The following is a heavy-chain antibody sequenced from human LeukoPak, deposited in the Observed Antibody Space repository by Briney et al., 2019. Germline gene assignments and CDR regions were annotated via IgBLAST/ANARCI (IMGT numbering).Heavy chain of an antibody. CDR3: ARGQITGMQLWTTDGMDV. CDR1: GYTFTGYY. Sequence: ASVKVSCKASGYTFTGYYMHWVRQAPGQGLEWMGWINPNSGGTNYAQKFQGWVTMTRDTSISTAYMELSRLRSDDTAVYYCARGQITGMQLWTTDGMDVWGQGTTVTVSS. CDR2: INPNSGGT. D-gene: IGHD5-18*01. J-gene: IGHJ6*02. V-gene: IGHV1-2*04.